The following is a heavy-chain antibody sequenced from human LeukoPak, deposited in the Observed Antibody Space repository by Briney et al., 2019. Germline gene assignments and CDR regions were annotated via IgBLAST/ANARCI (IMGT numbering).Heavy chain of an antibody. CDR2: ISSNGGST. J-gene: IGHJ4*02. V-gene: IGHV3-64*01. CDR1: GFTFSSYA. CDR3: AKDFSPSIAARTLDY. Sequence: GGSLRLSCAASGFTFSSYAMHWVRQAPGKGLEYVSAISSNGGSTYYANSVKGRFTISRDNSKNTLYLQMNSLRAEDTALYYCAKDFSPSIAARTLDYWGQGTLVTVSS. D-gene: IGHD6-6*01.